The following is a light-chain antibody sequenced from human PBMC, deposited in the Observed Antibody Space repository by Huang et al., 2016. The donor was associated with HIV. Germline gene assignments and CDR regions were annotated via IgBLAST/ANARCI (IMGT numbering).Light chain of an antibody. Sequence: EIVLTQSPGTLSLSPGESATLSCRASENVSKNYLVWYQQKPGQPPRLLIYGAASRAASIPDRFSGSGSGTDFTLTITRLEPEDFAVYYCQQYGTSPRTFGGGTRVEI. J-gene: IGKJ4*01. CDR1: ENVSKNY. CDR3: QQYGTSPRT. V-gene: IGKV3-20*01. CDR2: GAA.